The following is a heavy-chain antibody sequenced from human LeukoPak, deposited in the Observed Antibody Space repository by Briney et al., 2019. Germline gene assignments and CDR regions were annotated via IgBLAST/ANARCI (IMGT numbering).Heavy chain of an antibody. J-gene: IGHJ6*03. CDR1: GFTFTNHY. Sequence: GGSLRLSCAASGFTFTNHYVDWVRQAPGKGLEWVGRKSKTDGGTTDYAAPVKGRFTISRDDSKNTLYLQMNSLKTEDTAVYYCTTVVVTYYYYYMDVWGKGTTVTVSS. CDR3: TTVVVTYYYYYMDV. CDR2: KSKTDGGTT. V-gene: IGHV3-15*01. D-gene: IGHD2-15*01.